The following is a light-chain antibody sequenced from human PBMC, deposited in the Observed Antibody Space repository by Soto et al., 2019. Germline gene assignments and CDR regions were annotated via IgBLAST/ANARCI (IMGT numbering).Light chain of an antibody. V-gene: IGKV3-11*01. Sequence: EIVLPQSPATLSLSPGERATLSCRASQSVSYYLAWYQQKPGQAPRLLIYDASSRATGIPARFSGSGSGTDFTLTISSLEPEDFAVYYCQQRSDWITFGQGTRLEIK. CDR3: QQRSDWIT. J-gene: IGKJ5*01. CDR1: QSVSYY. CDR2: DAS.